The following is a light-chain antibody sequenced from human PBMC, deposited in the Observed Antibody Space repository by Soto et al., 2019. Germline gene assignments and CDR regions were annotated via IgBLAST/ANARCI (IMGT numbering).Light chain of an antibody. CDR1: QSISAW. CDR2: KAS. CDR3: QQYHSYPLT. V-gene: IGKV1-5*03. J-gene: IGKJ5*01. Sequence: DIPMTQSPSTLSASVGERVTITCRASQSISAWLAWYQQKPGKAPKLLIYKASNVESGVPSRFSGSGSGTEFTLTISRLQPDDLATYYCQQYHSYPLTFGQGTRLEIK.